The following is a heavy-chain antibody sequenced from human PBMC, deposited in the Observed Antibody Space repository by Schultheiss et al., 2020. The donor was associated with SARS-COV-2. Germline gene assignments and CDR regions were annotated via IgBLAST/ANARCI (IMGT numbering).Heavy chain of an antibody. CDR1: GYSISSGYY. J-gene: IGHJ6*03. CDR2: IYHSGST. Sequence: SETLSLTCAVSGYSISSGYYWGWIRQPPGKGLEWIGSIYHSGSTNYNPSLKSRVTISVDTSKNQFSLKLSSVTAADTAVYYCARVTRDSGHYYYYYMDVCGKGTTVTVSS. CDR3: ARVTRDSGHYYYYYMDV. V-gene: IGHV4-38-2*01. D-gene: IGHD1-26*01.